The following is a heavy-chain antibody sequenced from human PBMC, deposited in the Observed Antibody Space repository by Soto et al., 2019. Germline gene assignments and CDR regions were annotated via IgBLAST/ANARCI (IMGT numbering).Heavy chain of an antibody. D-gene: IGHD2-15*01. CDR1: GLRIDDYA. Sequence: EVQLVESGGGLVQPGTSLRLSCEVSGLRIDDYAMHWVRQVPGKGLEWVSGIFWKSGGTGYADSVKGRFTISRDRAKNYLDMQRNRLRGEDTAVEYCVKDTKPVGSAVWGLGTTVTGSS. V-gene: IGHV3-9*01. CDR2: IFWKSGGT. J-gene: IGHJ6*02. CDR3: VKDTKPVGSAV.